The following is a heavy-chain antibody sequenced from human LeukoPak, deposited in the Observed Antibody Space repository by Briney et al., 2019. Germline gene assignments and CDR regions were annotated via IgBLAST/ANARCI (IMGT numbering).Heavy chain of an antibody. V-gene: IGHV4-38-2*02. Sequence: KTSETLSLTCTVSGYSISSNYYWGWIRQPPGKGLEWIGTIYHSGSTYYNPSLKSRVTTSVDTSKNQFFLKLRSVTAADTAVYYCARSGGRLAQLDYWGQGTLVTVSS. D-gene: IGHD1-26*01. CDR2: IYHSGST. CDR1: GYSISSNYY. CDR3: ARSGGRLAQLDY. J-gene: IGHJ4*02.